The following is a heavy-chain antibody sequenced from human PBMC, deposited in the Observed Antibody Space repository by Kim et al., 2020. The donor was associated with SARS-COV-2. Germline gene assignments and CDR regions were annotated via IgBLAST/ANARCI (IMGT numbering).Heavy chain of an antibody. CDR1: GGSISSGGYY. CDR3: ASAPRITMKSGPFDY. D-gene: IGHD3-22*01. Sequence: SETLSLTCTVSGGSISSGGYYWSWIRQHPGKGLEWIGYIYYSGSTYYNPSLKSRVTISVDTSKNQFSLKLSSVTAADTAVYYCASAPRITMKSGPFDYWGQGTLVTVSS. CDR2: IYYSGST. J-gene: IGHJ4*02. V-gene: IGHV4-31*03.